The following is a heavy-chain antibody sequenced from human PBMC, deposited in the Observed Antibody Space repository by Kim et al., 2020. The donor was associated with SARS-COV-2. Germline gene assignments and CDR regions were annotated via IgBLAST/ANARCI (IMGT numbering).Heavy chain of an antibody. CDR1: GGSISSSSYY. J-gene: IGHJ4*01. D-gene: IGHD3-10*01. CDR2: IYYSGST. V-gene: IGHV4-39*07. CDR3: ARDMLSRSGELLYNFD. Sequence: SETLSLTCTVSGGSISSSSYYWGWIRQPPGKGLEWIGSIYYSGSTYYNPSLKSRVTISVDTSKNQFSLKLSSVTAADTAVYYCARDMLSRSGELLYNFD.